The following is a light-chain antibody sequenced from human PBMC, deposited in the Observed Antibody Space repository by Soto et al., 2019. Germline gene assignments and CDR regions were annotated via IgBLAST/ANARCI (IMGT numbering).Light chain of an antibody. CDR1: SSDVGRYDL. V-gene: IGLV2-23*02. Sequence: QSVLTQPASVSGSPGQSITISCTGTSSDVGRYDLVSWYQQHPGKAPKVMIYEVSKRPSGVSNRFSASKSGNRASLTVSGLQAEDEADYYCCSYAGSSTGVFGGGTKLTVL. CDR3: CSYAGSSTGV. J-gene: IGLJ3*02. CDR2: EVS.